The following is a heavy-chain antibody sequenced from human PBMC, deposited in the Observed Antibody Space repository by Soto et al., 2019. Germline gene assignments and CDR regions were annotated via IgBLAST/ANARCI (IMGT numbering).Heavy chain of an antibody. CDR3: ARDGLGGYFDY. J-gene: IGHJ4*02. CDR1: GFTFSSYA. D-gene: IGHD3-16*01. CDR2: ISYDGSNK. V-gene: IGHV3-30-3*01. Sequence: GGSLRLSCAASGFTFSSYAMHWVRQAPGKGLEWVAVISYDGSNKYYADSVKGRFTISRDNSKNTLYLQMNSLRAEDTAVYYCARDGLGGYFDYWGQGTLVTSPQ.